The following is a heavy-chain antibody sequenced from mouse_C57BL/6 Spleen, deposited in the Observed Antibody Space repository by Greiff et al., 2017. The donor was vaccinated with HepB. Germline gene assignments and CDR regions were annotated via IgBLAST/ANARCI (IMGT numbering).Heavy chain of an antibody. J-gene: IGHJ4*01. CDR3: ARGSYYYGSTYAMDY. Sequence: EVQLQQSGPELVKPGASVKIPCKASGYTFTDYNMDWVKQSHGKSLEWIGDINPNNGGTIYNQKFKGKATLTVDKSSSTAYMELRRLTSEDTAVYYCARGSYYYGSTYAMDYWGQGTSVTVSS. CDR2: INPNNGGT. V-gene: IGHV1-18*01. CDR1: GYTFTDYN. D-gene: IGHD1-1*01.